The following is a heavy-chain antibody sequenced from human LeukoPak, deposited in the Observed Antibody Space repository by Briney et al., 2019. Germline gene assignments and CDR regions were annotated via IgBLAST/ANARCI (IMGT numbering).Heavy chain of an antibody. Sequence: SETLSLTCSVSGGSISSSYWSWIRQSPGKGLEWIGYIYYTGSTNYNPSLKSRVTISVDTSKNQFSLNLRTVTSADTAVYYCTRVHYSGSGLSSYFDYWGQGTLVTVSS. CDR3: TRVHYSGSGLSSYFDY. CDR1: GGSISSSY. V-gene: IGHV4-59*01. D-gene: IGHD3-10*01. CDR2: IYYTGST. J-gene: IGHJ4*02.